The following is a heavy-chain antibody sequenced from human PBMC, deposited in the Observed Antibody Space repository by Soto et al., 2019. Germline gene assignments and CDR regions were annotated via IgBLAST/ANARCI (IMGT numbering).Heavy chain of an antibody. CDR2: MGGSGGPT. J-gene: IGHJ6*02. CDR3: ATDYYGMDV. Sequence: GGSLRLSCAASGFTFSSYAMNWVRQAPGKGLEWVSAMGGSGGPTNYAGSGKGRFTISRANSKNTLYLQMNSLRAEDTAVYYCATDYYGMDVWGQGTTVTVSS. CDR1: GFTFSSYA. V-gene: IGHV3-23*01.